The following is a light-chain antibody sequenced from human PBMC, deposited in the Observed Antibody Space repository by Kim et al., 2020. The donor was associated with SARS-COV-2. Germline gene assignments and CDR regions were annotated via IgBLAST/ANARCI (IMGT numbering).Light chain of an antibody. V-gene: IGKV3-20*01. Sequence: TLSLAQGERATLSCRASRSLDSSDLSWYQQKPGQAPRLLIHGASSRATGIPDRFSGRGSGTDFTLTISRLEPEDFAIYYCQQFGATFGGGTKVEI. CDR1: RSLDSSD. CDR2: GAS. CDR3: QQFGAT. J-gene: IGKJ4*01.